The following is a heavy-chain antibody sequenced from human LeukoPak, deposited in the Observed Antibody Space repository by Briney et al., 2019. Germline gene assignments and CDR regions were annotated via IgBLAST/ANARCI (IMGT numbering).Heavy chain of an antibody. Sequence: SETLSLTCTVSGGSISSADYSWSWIRQPPGKGLEWIGYIYYSGSTYYNPSLKSRVTISIDTSKNQFSLKLNSVTAADTAVYYCARDAGYSYGPWDVWGQGTTVTVSS. J-gene: IGHJ6*02. CDR1: GGSISSADYS. V-gene: IGHV4-30-4*02. CDR3: ARDAGYSYGPWDV. CDR2: IYYSGST. D-gene: IGHD5-18*01.